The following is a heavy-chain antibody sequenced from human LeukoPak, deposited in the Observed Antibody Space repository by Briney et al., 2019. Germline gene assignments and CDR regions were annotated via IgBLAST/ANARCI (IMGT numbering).Heavy chain of an antibody. CDR2: SRNKAKSYTT. V-gene: IGHV3-72*01. CDR3: VRVGSVSGSDYLDY. CDR1: GFTFSNHF. J-gene: IGHJ4*02. Sequence: GSLSLSCAVSGFTFSNHFLDWVRPAPGKGLEWVGRSRNKAKSYTTEYAASVKGRFTISRDDSKNSLYLQMNSLETEDTAVYYCVRVGSVSGSDYLDYWGQGTLVTVSS. D-gene: IGHD6-19*01.